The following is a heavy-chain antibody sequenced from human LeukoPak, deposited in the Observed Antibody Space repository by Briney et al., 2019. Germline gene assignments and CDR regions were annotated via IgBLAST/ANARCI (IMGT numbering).Heavy chain of an antibody. D-gene: IGHD3-16*02. Sequence: GGSLRLSCAASGFTFSSDWMHWVRQAPGKGLVWVSRINSDGSSTSYADSVKGRFTISRDNAKNTLYLQMNSLRAEDTAVYYCARDPYDYVWGSYRYTGPFYYWGQGTLVTVSS. V-gene: IGHV3-74*01. CDR2: INSDGSST. CDR3: ARDPYDYVWGSYRYTGPFYY. J-gene: IGHJ4*02. CDR1: GFTFSSDW.